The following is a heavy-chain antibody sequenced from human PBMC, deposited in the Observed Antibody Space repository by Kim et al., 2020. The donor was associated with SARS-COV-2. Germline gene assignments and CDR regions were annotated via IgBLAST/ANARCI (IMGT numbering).Heavy chain of an antibody. D-gene: IGHD6-13*01. CDR1: GASIRNPNYY. CDR2: IHFSGST. J-gene: IGHJ3*01. Sequence: SETLSLTCTVSGASIRNPNYYWSWIRQPPGKGLECIGYIHFSGSTNYNPSLKGRVTISLDTSENQFSLKMTSLIAADTAVYYCARAGHLSTLGFDLWGQGTMVTVSS. V-gene: IGHV4-61*01. CDR3: ARAGHLSTLGFDL.